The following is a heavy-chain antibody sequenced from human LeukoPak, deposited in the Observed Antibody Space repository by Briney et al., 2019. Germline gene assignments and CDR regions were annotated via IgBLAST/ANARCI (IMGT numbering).Heavy chain of an antibody. J-gene: IGHJ6*03. D-gene: IGHD3-10*01. Sequence: PGGSLRLSCAASGFTFSSYWMHWIRQAPGKGLVWVSRINSDGSSTSYADSVKGRFTISRDNAKNTLYLQMNSLRAEDTAVYYCARNYGSGSYIFYYYYYMDVWGKGTTVTISS. CDR2: INSDGSST. V-gene: IGHV3-74*01. CDR1: GFTFSSYW. CDR3: ARNYGSGSYIFYYYYYMDV.